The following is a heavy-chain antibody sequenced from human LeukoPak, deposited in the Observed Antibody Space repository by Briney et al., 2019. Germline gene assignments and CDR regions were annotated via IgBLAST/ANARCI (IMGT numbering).Heavy chain of an antibody. CDR3: ARRINYYDSSGYYYVRYFDS. J-gene: IGHJ4*02. Sequence: GGSLRLSCAASGFAFSSYWMYWVRQAPGKGPVWVARINTDGSSLNYADSVNGRFTISRDNAKNTLYLQMNSLGAEDTAVYYCARRINYYDSSGYYYVRYFDSWGQGTLVAVSS. CDR2: INTDGSSL. CDR1: GFAFSSYW. V-gene: IGHV3-74*01. D-gene: IGHD3-22*01.